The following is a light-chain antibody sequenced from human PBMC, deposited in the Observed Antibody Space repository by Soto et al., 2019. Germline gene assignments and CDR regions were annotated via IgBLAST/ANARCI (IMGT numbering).Light chain of an antibody. V-gene: IGKV3-20*01. CDR2: GAS. CDR1: QSVSSSY. CDR3: QQYGSSPHT. Sequence: EIVLTQSPGTLSLSPGERATLSCRASQSVSSSYLAWYQHKPGQAPRLLIYGASSRATGITDRFSGSGSGTDVTLTISRLEPEDFAVYYCQQYGSSPHTVGQGTKLEIK. J-gene: IGKJ2*01.